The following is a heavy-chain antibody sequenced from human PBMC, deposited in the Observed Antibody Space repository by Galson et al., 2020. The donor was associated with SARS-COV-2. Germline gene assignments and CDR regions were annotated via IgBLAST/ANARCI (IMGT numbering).Heavy chain of an antibody. V-gene: IGHV3-64D*06. J-gene: IGHJ5*02. CDR1: GFIFSHYA. Sequence: GGSLRLSCSASGFIFSHYAMHWVRQAPGKGLEYVSAISSNGGTSFYADSVNGRFTMSRDNSKNMFYLQMTALRLEDTAFYYCLSYSSTRQNHWGQGTLVTVSS. CDR2: ISSNGGTS. CDR3: LSYSSTRQNH. D-gene: IGHD2-2*01.